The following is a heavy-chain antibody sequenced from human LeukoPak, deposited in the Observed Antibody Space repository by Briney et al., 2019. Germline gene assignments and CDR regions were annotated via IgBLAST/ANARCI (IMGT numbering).Heavy chain of an antibody. D-gene: IGHD3-10*01. CDR3: ARDHRYYYGSGSYYNWFDP. CDR1: GFTFSSYA. CDR2: ISGSGVST. Sequence: GGSLRLSCAASGFTFSSYAMKWVRQAPGKGLEWVSAISGSGVSTYYADSMKGRFTISRDNSKNTLYLQMNSLRAEDTAVYYCARDHRYYYGSGSYYNWFDPWGQGTLVTVSS. J-gene: IGHJ5*02. V-gene: IGHV3-23*01.